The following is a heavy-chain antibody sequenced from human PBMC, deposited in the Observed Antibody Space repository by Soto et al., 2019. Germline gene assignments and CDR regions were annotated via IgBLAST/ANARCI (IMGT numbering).Heavy chain of an antibody. V-gene: IGHV3-9*01. CDR3: AKDSGLPYSYYYGMDV. D-gene: IGHD3-9*01. Sequence: LRLSCVASGFTFDDYAMHWVRQAPGKGLEWVSGISWNGVSIGYADSVKGRFTISRDNAKNSLYLQMTSLRVEDTSLYYCAKDSGLPYSYYYGMDVWGQGTTVTVSS. CDR1: GFTFDDYA. CDR2: ISWNGVSI. J-gene: IGHJ6*02.